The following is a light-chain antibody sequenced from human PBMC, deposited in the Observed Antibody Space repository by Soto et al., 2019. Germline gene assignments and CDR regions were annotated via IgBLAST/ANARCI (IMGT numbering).Light chain of an antibody. CDR1: QSVYSSY. V-gene: IGKV3-20*01. J-gene: IGKJ4*01. CDR2: GAS. CDR3: QHYGSSPLT. Sequence: EIVLTQFPGTLSLSPGERATLSCRASQSVYSSYLAWYQQNPGQAPRLLIYGASSRATGIPDRFSGSGSGTDFTLTISRLEPEDFAVYYCQHYGSSPLTFGGGTRVEIK.